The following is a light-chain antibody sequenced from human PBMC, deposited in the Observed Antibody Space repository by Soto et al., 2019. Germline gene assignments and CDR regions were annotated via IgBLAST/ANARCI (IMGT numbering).Light chain of an antibody. Sequence: IRMTQSPSTLSASVGCGVTITCRASQGISTNLAWYQQKPGKAPKLLIYAASSFQSGVPPRFSGSGSGTDFTLTISSLQPEDFAIYYCLQANRVPLSFGQGTRLEIK. CDR3: LQANRVPLS. J-gene: IGKJ5*01. V-gene: IGKV1-12*01. CDR1: QGISTN. CDR2: AAS.